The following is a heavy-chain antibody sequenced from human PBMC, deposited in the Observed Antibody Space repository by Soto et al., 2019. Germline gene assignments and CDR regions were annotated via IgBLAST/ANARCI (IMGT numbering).Heavy chain of an antibody. CDR2: ISSSSSYI. CDR3: ARDGLGCSSTSCYVGWYYFDY. V-gene: IGHV3-21*01. J-gene: IGHJ4*02. D-gene: IGHD2-2*01. CDR1: GFTFSSYS. Sequence: PGGSLRLSCAASGFTFSSYSMNWVRQAPGKVLEWVSSISSSSSYIYYADSVKGRFTISRDNAKNSLYLQMNSLRAEDTAVYYCARDGLGCSSTSCYVGWYYFDYWGQGTLVTVSS.